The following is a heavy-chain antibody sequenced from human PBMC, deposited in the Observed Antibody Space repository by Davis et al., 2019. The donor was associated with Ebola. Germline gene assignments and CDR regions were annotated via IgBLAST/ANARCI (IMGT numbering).Heavy chain of an antibody. CDR1: GFTLTSYG. D-gene: IGHD1-26*01. CDR2: ISSSGGST. Sequence: PGGSLRLSCAASGFTLTSYGMSWVRQAPGKGLEWVSGISSSGGSTYYGDSVKGRFTISRDDSKNTLYLQMNSLRAEDTAVYYCAKDPRTTRLGAIFDYWGQGTLVTVSS. J-gene: IGHJ4*02. V-gene: IGHV3-23*01. CDR3: AKDPRTTRLGAIFDY.